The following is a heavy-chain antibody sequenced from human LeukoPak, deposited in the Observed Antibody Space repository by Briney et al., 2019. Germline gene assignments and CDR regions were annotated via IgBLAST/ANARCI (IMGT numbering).Heavy chain of an antibody. J-gene: IGHJ5*02. D-gene: IGHD1-26*01. CDR2: ISVSGST. V-gene: IGHV3-48*04. CDR3: TRDRKSGSYQGGFDP. CDR1: GSILDTYS. Sequence: PGGSLRLSCEASGSILDTYSMIWVRQAPGKGLEYIAYISVSGSTDYADSVKGRYTISRDGAKNWLYLQMNRLRGEDTAVYYCTRDRKSGSYQGGFDPWGQGTLVTVSS.